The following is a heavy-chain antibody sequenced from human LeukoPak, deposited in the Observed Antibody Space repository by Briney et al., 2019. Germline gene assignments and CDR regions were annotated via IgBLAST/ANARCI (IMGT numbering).Heavy chain of an antibody. CDR2: IYCGGST. Sequence: NPSETLSLTCTFACGSISSYYWSWIRQPPGKGLGLSGYIYCGGSTNYNPSLKSRVTISVDTSKNQFSLNLSCVTAADTAVYYCASLSYFSSSLAFDIWGQGTVVTVSS. V-gene: IGHV4-59*08. CDR1: CGSISSYY. D-gene: IGHD6-6*01. CDR3: ASLSYFSSSLAFDI. J-gene: IGHJ3*02.